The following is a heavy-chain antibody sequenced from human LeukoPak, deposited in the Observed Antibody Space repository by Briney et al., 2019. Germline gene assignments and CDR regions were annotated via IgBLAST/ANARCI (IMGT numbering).Heavy chain of an antibody. J-gene: IGHJ5*02. Sequence: ASVKVSCKVSGYTLTELSMHWVRQAPGKGLEWMGWMNPNSGNTGYAQKFQGRVTMTRNTSISTAYMELSSLRSEDTAVYYCARGPHLYYDIFYRGYNWFDPWGQGTLVTVSS. D-gene: IGHD3-9*01. CDR2: MNPNSGNT. CDR3: ARGPHLYYDIFYRGYNWFDP. CDR1: GYTLTELS. V-gene: IGHV1-8*01.